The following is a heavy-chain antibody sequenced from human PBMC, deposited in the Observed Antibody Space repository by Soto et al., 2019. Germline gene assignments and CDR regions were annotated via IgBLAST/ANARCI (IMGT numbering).Heavy chain of an antibody. D-gene: IGHD1-1*01. CDR1: GFTFSGSA. Sequence: GGSLRLSCAASGFTFSGSAMHWVRQASGKGLEWVGRIRSKANSYATAYAASVKGRFTISRDDSKNTAYLQMNSLKTEDTAVYYCTRQVPWNPTPHYGMDVWGQGTTVTVSS. J-gene: IGHJ6*02. CDR3: TRQVPWNPTPHYGMDV. V-gene: IGHV3-73*01. CDR2: IRSKANSYAT.